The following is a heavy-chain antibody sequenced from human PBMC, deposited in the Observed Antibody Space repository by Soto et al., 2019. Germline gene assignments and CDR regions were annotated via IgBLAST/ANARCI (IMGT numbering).Heavy chain of an antibody. CDR1: GFTVTGYS. V-gene: IGHV3-30-3*01. CDR3: VRCWGTGDGSNLGYNWFDP. CDR2: ISYDGTYK. Sequence: HEPVVESGGGVVQPGRSLRLSCAASGFTVTGYSMHWVRQAPGKGLEWVALISYDGTYKDYADSVKGRFSISRDYSNNALYLQMNSLTTEDTAVYYCVRCWGTGDGSNLGYNWFDPWGQGTLVIVSS. D-gene: IGHD1-1*01. J-gene: IGHJ5*02.